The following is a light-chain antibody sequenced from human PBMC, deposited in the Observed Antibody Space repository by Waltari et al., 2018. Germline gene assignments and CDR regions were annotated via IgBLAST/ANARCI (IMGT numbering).Light chain of an antibody. CDR1: SSDAGGYDF. V-gene: IGLV2-14*01. J-gene: IGLJ3*02. Sequence: QSALTHPASVSGSRGQSITISSPGTSSDAGGYDFSAWYQQHPGNAPKLMIYEVIKRPSGLSNRISGAKSGNTASLTISGLQAEDEADYYCSSYTTSTTWVFGGGTKLTVL. CDR3: SSYTTSTTWV. CDR2: EVI.